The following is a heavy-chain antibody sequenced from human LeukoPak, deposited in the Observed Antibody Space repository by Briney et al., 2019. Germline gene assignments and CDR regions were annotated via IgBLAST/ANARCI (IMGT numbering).Heavy chain of an antibody. D-gene: IGHD6-13*01. J-gene: IGHJ2*01. Sequence: GTLRLSCAASGFTFSSYGMSWVRQAPGKGLEWIGSIYHSGSTYYNPSLKSRVTISVDTSKNQFSLKLSSVTAADTAVYYCARVYYSNSYDYWYFDLWGRGTLVTVSS. CDR2: IYHSGST. V-gene: IGHV4-38-2*01. CDR3: ARVYYSNSYDYWYFDL. CDR1: GFTFSSYG.